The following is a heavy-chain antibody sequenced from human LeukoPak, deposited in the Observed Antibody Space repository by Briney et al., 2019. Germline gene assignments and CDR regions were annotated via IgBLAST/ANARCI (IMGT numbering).Heavy chain of an antibody. D-gene: IGHD3-10*01. CDR1: GFTFSSYG. CDR3: AKDVDPFGSGSYVEGFDY. V-gene: IGHV3-30*18. CDR2: ISHDGTNQ. J-gene: IGHJ4*02. Sequence: GGSPRLSCAASGFTFSSYGMHWVRQAPGKGLEWVAVISHDGTNQYYADSVKGRFTISRDNSKNTLYVQMNSLRAEDTAVYYCAKDVDPFGSGSYVEGFDYWGQGTLVTVSS.